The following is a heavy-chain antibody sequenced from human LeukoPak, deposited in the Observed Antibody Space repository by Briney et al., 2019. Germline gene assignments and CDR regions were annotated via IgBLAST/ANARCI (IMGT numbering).Heavy chain of an antibody. CDR2: IYYSGST. CDR1: GGSISSSSYY. V-gene: IGHV4-39*01. CDR3: ASLYYDILTGYLAPYY. J-gene: IGHJ4*02. Sequence: SETLSLTCTVSGGSISSSSYYWGWIRQPPGKGLEWMGSIYYSGSTYYNPSLKSRVTISVDTSKNQFSLKLSSVTAADTAVYYCASLYYDILTGYLAPYYWGQGTLVTVSS. D-gene: IGHD3-9*01.